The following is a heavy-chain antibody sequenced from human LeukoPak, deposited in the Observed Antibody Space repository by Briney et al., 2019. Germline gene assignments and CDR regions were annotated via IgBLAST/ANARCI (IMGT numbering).Heavy chain of an antibody. Sequence: SVKVSCKASGGTFSNYSITWVRQVPGQGLEWMGRIIPILDITNSAQKFQGRVTVTADKTTSTAYMELSSLRFEDTAIYFCARGPPDYTDYVYASWGQGTLVTVSS. J-gene: IGHJ5*02. V-gene: IGHV1-69*04. CDR2: IIPILDIT. D-gene: IGHD4-17*01. CDR1: GGTFSNYS. CDR3: ARGPPDYTDYVYAS.